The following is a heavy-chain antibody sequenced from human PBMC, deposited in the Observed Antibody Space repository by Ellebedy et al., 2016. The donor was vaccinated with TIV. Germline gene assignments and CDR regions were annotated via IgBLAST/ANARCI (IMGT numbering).Heavy chain of an antibody. CDR2: IHNGVTT. Sequence: MPSETLSLTCAVSGASIGGYFWSWIRQPPGKGLEWIAYIHNGVTTSYNPSLKSRVTISEDTSKNQFSLILTSVTAADTAVYYWARHAGNAEYAFDFWGQGSPVTVSS. CDR3: ARHAGNAEYAFDF. CDR1: GASIGGYF. V-gene: IGHV4-59*08. J-gene: IGHJ4*02. D-gene: IGHD2-2*01.